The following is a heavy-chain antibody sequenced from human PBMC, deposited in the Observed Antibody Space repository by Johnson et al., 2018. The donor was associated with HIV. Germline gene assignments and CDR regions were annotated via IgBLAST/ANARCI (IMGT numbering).Heavy chain of an antibody. J-gene: IGHJ3*02. CDR3: ARGGQLVAFDI. CDR2: IKQDGSEK. V-gene: IGHV3-7*05. D-gene: IGHD6-6*01. CDR1: RFTFSSYW. Sequence: VQLVESGGGVVQPGRSLRLSCAASRFTFSSYWKSWVRQAPGKGLEWVANIKQDGSEKFYVDSVKGRFTISRDNAKNSLYVQMNSLRAEDPAVYFCARGGQLVAFDIWGQGTMVTVSS.